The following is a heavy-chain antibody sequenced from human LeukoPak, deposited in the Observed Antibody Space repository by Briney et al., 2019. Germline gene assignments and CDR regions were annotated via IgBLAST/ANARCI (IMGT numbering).Heavy chain of an antibody. CDR3: ARDFRYCSTTSCSASDY. Sequence: GGSLRLSCAASGFTFSDYYMSWIRQAPGKGLEWVSYMSSSGNTLYYADSVEGRFTISRDNAQNSLYLQMNSLRPEDTAVYYCARDFRYCSTTSCSASDYWGQGTLVTVSS. CDR2: MSSSGNTL. V-gene: IGHV3-11*01. D-gene: IGHD2-2*01. J-gene: IGHJ4*02. CDR1: GFTFSDYY.